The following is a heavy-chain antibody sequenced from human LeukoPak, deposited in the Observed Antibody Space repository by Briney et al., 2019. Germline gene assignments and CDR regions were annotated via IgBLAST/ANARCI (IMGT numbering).Heavy chain of an antibody. CDR1: GGSISSYY. Sequence: SETLSLTCTVSGGSISSYYWSWIRQPPGKGLEWIGYIYYSGSTNYNPSLKSRVTISVDTSKNQFSLKLSSVTAADTAVYYCAREANYYDSSGFDPWGQGTLVTVSS. CDR2: IYYSGST. J-gene: IGHJ5*02. V-gene: IGHV4-59*12. CDR3: AREANYYDSSGFDP. D-gene: IGHD3-22*01.